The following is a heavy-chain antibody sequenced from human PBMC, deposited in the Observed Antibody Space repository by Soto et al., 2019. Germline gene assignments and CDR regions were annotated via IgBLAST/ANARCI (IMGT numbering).Heavy chain of an antibody. V-gene: IGHV1-69*01. J-gene: IGHJ5*02. Sequence: QVPLVQSGAEVKKPGSSVKVSCKASGGTFSSYAISWVRQAPGQGLEWMGGIIPIFGTANYAQKFQGRVTITADESTSTAYMELSSLRSEDTAVYYCAREGDYPRPKNNWFDPWGQGTLVTVSS. CDR2: IIPIFGTA. CDR1: GGTFSSYA. D-gene: IGHD3-16*01. CDR3: AREGDYPRPKNNWFDP.